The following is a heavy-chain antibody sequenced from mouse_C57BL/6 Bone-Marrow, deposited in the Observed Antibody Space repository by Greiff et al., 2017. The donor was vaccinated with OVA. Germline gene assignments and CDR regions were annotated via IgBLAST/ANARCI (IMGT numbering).Heavy chain of an antibody. CDR3: AREGGWLLRFDY. CDR1: GYTFTSYW. V-gene: IGHV1-53*01. CDR2: INPSNGGT. D-gene: IGHD2-3*01. Sequence: QVQLKQPGTELVKPGASVKLSCKASGYTFTSYWMHWVKQRPGQGLEWIGNINPSNGGTNYNEKFKSKATLTVDKSSSTAYMQLSSLTSEDSAVYYCAREGGWLLRFDYWGQGTTLTVSS. J-gene: IGHJ2*01.